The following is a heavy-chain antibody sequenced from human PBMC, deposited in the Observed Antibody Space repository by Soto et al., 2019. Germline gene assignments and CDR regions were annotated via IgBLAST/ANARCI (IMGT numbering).Heavy chain of an antibody. CDR2: IFYSGNA. Sequence: SETLSLTCTVSGGSISSPYYYWNWIRQPPGKGLEWMGHIFYSGNAYYNPSVKSRVTISLDTSKNQFSLKLSSVTAADTAVYYCARVGNWNDGLGSWGQGALVTVSS. CDR3: ARVGNWNDGLGS. D-gene: IGHD1-1*01. J-gene: IGHJ5*02. V-gene: IGHV4-30-4*01. CDR1: GGSISSPYYY.